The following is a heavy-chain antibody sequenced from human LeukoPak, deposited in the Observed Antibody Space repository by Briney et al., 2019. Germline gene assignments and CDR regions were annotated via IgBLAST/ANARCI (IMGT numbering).Heavy chain of an antibody. CDR3: ARGGGYYGSGSLHYYYYGMDV. Sequence: PGGSLRLSCAASGFTFSSYEMNWVRQAPGKGLEWVSYISSSGNTIYYADSVKGRFTISRDNAKNSLYLQMNSLRAEDTDVYYCARGGGYYGSGSLHYYYYGMDVWGQGTTVTVSS. V-gene: IGHV3-48*03. D-gene: IGHD3-10*01. J-gene: IGHJ6*02. CDR1: GFTFSSYE. CDR2: ISSSGNTI.